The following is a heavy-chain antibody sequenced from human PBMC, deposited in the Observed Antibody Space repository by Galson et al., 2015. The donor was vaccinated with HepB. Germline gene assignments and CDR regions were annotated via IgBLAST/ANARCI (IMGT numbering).Heavy chain of an antibody. CDR2: ITPIFGAT. J-gene: IGHJ6*02. D-gene: IGHD6-19*01. CDR3: ARDPYSSGWLGVHQYYYFGMDV. V-gene: IGHV1-69*13. Sequence: SVKVSCKASGGTFTTRTISWVRQAPGQGLEWMGGITPIFGATKYAQKFQGRVTITADESTSTAYMELSSLRSDDTAVYYCARDPYSSGWLGVHQYYYFGMDVWGQGTTVTVSS. CDR1: GGTFTTRT.